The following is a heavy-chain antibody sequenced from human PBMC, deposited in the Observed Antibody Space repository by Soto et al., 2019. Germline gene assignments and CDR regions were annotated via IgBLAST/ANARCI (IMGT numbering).Heavy chain of an antibody. V-gene: IGHV1-18*01. D-gene: IGHD3-22*01. Sequence: QVQLVQSGAEVKKPGASVKVSCKASGYTFITYGVSWVRQVPGQGLDWLGWISTYNGNTRYAERLQGRVTMTTDTTTNTAYMELRNLRSDDTAVYYCARGPTDYYDNSANYFLVYWGQGTLVTVSS. CDR1: GYTFITYG. J-gene: IGHJ4*02. CDR3: ARGPTDYYDNSANYFLVY. CDR2: ISTYNGNT.